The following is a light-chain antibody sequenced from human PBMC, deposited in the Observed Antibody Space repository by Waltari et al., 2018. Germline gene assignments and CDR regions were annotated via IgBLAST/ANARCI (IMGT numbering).Light chain of an antibody. CDR3: SSYAGRNTL. CDR2: EVS. J-gene: IGLJ2*01. CDR1: SSDVAGATS. V-gene: IGLV2-8*01. Sequence: QSALTQPPSASRAPGQPVTTSCTGTSSDVAGATSVPWYQHHPGEAPKLLIYEVSKRPSGVPNRFSGSKSGNTASLTVSGLQAEDEGDYYCSSYAGRNTLFGGGTKLTVL.